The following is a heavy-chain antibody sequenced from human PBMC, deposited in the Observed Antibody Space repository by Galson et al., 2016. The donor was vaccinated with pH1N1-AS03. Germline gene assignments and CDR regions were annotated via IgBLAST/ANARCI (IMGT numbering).Heavy chain of an antibody. D-gene: IGHD2-21*02. CDR3: VRTVTENAYYSGLDV. CDR1: GFTFSVYA. Sequence: SLRLSCAASGFTFSVYAMHWVRQSPGKGLEWLALISYDGNDKYYADSVRGRFTISRDNSRNTLYLQMNSLRGDDTAVYYCVRTVTENAYYSGLDVWGQGTTVTVSS. J-gene: IGHJ6*02. V-gene: IGHV3-30*04. CDR2: ISYDGNDK.